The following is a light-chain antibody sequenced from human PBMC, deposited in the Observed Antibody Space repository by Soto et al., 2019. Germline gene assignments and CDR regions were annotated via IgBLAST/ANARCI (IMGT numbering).Light chain of an antibody. V-gene: IGLV1-44*01. CDR2: SNT. J-gene: IGLJ2*01. Sequence: QSVLTQPPSASGTPGQTIAISCSGGSSNIGSHTVNCYQQLPGTAPRLLIYSNTQRPSVVPDRFSGSKAGTSASLAISGLPSDYEGDYYCAAWDDSLNGVVFGGGTKLTVL. CDR3: AAWDDSLNGVV. CDR1: SSNIGSHT.